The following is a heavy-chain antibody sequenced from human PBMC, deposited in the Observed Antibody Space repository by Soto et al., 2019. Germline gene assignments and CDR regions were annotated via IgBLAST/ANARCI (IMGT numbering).Heavy chain of an antibody. CDR1: GFTFSSYW. CDR3: GRDPSIVLVPAATYYYYYYGMDV. CDR2: IKQDGSEK. Sequence: GGSLRLSCAASGFTFSSYWMSWVRQAPGKGLEWVANIKQDGSEKYYVDSVKGRFTISRDNAKNSLYLQMNSLRAEDTAVYYCGRDPSIVLVPAATYYYYYYGMDVWGQGTTVTVSS. J-gene: IGHJ6*02. D-gene: IGHD2-2*01. V-gene: IGHV3-7*01.